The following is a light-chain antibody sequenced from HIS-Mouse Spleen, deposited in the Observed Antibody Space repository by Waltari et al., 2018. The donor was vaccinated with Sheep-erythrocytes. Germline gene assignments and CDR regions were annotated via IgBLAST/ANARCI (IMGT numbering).Light chain of an antibody. J-gene: IGLJ2*01. Sequence: YELTQPPSVSVSPGQTASITCSGDKLGDKYACWYQQKPGHSPVLVIYQDSKRPSGIPERFSGSNSGNTATLTISGTQAMDEADYYCQAWDSSTVVFGGGTKLTVL. CDR1: KLGDKY. V-gene: IGLV3-1*01. CDR3: QAWDSSTVV. CDR2: QDS.